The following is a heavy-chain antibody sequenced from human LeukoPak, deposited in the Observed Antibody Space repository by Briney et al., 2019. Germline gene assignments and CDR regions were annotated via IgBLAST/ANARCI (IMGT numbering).Heavy chain of an antibody. CDR1: GGSISSGGYY. V-gene: IGHV4-31*03. CDR2: IYYSGST. Sequence: SETLSLTYTVSGGSISSGGYYWSWIRQHPGKGLEWIGYIYYSGSTYYNPSLKSRVTISVDTSKNQFSLKLSSVTAADTAVYYCARGGIAAAGTGWLDPWGPGTLVTVSS. D-gene: IGHD6-13*01. CDR3: ARGGIAAAGTGWLDP. J-gene: IGHJ5*02.